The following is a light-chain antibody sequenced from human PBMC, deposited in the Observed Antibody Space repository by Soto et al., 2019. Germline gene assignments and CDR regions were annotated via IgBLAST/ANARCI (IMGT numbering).Light chain of an antibody. CDR3: QQASSFPLT. Sequence: IQVTQSPSSVSASVGDRVTITCRASQPISSWLAWYQQKPGQPPNLLIYSASTLRSGVPSRFSGSESGTLFTLTITNLQHEDFATYYCQQASSFPLTVGGGTKVDIK. CDR2: SAS. J-gene: IGKJ4*01. V-gene: IGKV1-12*01. CDR1: QPISSW.